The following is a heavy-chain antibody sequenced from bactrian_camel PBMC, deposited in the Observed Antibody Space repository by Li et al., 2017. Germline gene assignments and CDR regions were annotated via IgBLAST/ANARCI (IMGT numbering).Heavy chain of an antibody. CDR3: AADLLCGGKEVEGWAVGRFGT. CDR1: GYTDSSYC. Sequence: HVQLVESGGGSVQAGGSLRLSCAASGYTDSSYCMGWFRQAPGKEREAVALIYSEDRRSYYLDSVKGRFTISQDRAKKSVYLQMNNLKPEDTAMYYCAADLLCGGKEVEGWAVGRFGTWGQGTQVTVS. J-gene: IGHJ4*01. V-gene: IGHV3S1*01. CDR2: IYSEDRRS. D-gene: IGHD5*01.